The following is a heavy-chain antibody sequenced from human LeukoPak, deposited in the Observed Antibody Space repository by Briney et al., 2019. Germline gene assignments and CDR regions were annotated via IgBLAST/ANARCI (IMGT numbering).Heavy chain of an antibody. CDR2: ISAYNGNT. CDR3: ARDQNSGSYLDLDY. Sequence: ASVKVSCKASGYTFTTYGISWVRQAPGQGLEWMGWISAYNGNTNYAQKFQGRVTMTTDTSTSTAYMELRSLRSDDTAVYYCARDQNSGSYLDLDYWGQGTLVTVSP. D-gene: IGHD1-26*01. V-gene: IGHV1-18*01. CDR1: GYTFTTYG. J-gene: IGHJ4*02.